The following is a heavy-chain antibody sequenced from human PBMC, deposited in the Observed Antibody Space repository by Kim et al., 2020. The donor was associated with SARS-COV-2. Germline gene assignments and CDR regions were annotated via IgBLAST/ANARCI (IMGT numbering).Heavy chain of an antibody. CDR3: ARGPIVLVQVGWYFDL. CDR2: IIPPFSTT. V-gene: IGHV1-69*13. CDR1: GGTFSTYA. J-gene: IGHJ2*01. Sequence: SVKVSCKASGGTFSTYAISWVRQAPGQGLEWMGTIIPPFSTTNYPQKFQGRVTITADESTSTAYMELRSLRSEDTAFYYCARGPIVLVQVGWYFDLWGRGTLVTVSS. D-gene: IGHD2-2*01.